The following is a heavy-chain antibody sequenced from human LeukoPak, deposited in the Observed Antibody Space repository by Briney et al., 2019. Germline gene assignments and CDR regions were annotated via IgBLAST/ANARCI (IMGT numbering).Heavy chain of an antibody. J-gene: IGHJ3*02. D-gene: IGHD1-26*01. Sequence: PGGSLRLSCAASGFTFSSYGMHWVRQAPGKGLEWVAFIRYDGSNKYYADSVKGRFTISRDNSKNTLYLQMNSLRAEDTAVYYCAKAKRGQWEPDAFDIWGQGTMVTVSS. CDR3: AKAKRGQWEPDAFDI. CDR2: IRYDGSNK. CDR1: GFTFSSYG. V-gene: IGHV3-30*02.